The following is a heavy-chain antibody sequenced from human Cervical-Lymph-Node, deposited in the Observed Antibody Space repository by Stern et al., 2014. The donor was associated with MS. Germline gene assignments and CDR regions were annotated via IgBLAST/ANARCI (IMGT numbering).Heavy chain of an antibody. CDR1: GFTFGDYA. J-gene: IGHJ6*02. CDR3: TRGVRGNDYYGMDV. Sequence: VQLVESGGGLVQPGRSLRLSCTASGFTFGDYAMSWFRQAPGKWLEWVGFIRGKAYGGTTDYAASVRGRFTISRDDSKSIAYLQMNSLKIEDAGVYYCTRGVRGNDYYGMDVWGQGTTVTVSS. CDR2: IRGKAYGGTT. D-gene: IGHD3-10*01. V-gene: IGHV3-49*03.